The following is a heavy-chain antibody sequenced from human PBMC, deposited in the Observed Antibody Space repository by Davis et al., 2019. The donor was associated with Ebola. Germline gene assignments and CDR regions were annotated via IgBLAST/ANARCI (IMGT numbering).Heavy chain of an antibody. CDR2: ISGSGGST. CDR1: GFTFSSYA. V-gene: IGHV3-23*01. J-gene: IGHJ4*02. Sequence: GESLKISCAASGFTFSSYAMSWVRQAPGKGLEWVSAISGSGGSTYYADSVKGRFTISRDNSKNTLYLQMNSLRAEDTAVYYCARSIAAAGLFDYWGQGTLVTVSS. CDR3: ARSIAAAGLFDY. D-gene: IGHD6-13*01.